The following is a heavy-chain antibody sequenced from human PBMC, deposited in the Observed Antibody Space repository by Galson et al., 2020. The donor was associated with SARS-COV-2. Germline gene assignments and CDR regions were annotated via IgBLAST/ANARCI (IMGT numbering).Heavy chain of an antibody. Sequence: ASVKVSCQASGYTFPGYYMHWVRQAPGQGLAWMGWINPNSGGTHYAQKFQGWVTMTRDTSISTAYMELSRLRSDDTAVYYCARERSYSSGHCDAFDIWGQGTMVTVSS. V-gene: IGHV1-2*04. D-gene: IGHD6-19*01. CDR3: ARERSYSSGHCDAFDI. J-gene: IGHJ3*02. CDR1: GYTFPGYY. CDR2: INPNSGGT.